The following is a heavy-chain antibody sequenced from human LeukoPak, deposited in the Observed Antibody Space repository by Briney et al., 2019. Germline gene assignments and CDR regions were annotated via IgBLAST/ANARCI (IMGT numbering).Heavy chain of an antibody. CDR1: GFTFSSYG. CDR2: ISYDGSNK. J-gene: IGHJ6*02. D-gene: IGHD1-7*01. CDR3: AKDLYNWNSWGMDV. V-gene: IGHV3-30*18. Sequence: PPGGSLRLSCAASGFTFSSYGMHWVRQAPGKGLEWVAVISYDGSNKYYADSVKGRFTISRDNSKNTLYLQMNSLRAEDTAVYYCAKDLYNWNSWGMDVWGQGTTVTVSS.